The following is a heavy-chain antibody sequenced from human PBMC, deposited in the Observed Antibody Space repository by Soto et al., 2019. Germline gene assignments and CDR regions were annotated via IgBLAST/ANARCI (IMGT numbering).Heavy chain of an antibody. V-gene: IGHV1-18*01. Sequence: ASVKVSCKASGYTFTSYGISWVRQAPGQGLEWMGWISAYNGNTNYAQKLQGRVTMTTDTSTSTAYMELRSLRSDDTAVYYCARAGPRITGTAYYYYMDVWGKGTTVTVYS. CDR3: ARAGPRITGTAYYYYMDV. D-gene: IGHD1-20*01. J-gene: IGHJ6*03. CDR1: GYTFTSYG. CDR2: ISAYNGNT.